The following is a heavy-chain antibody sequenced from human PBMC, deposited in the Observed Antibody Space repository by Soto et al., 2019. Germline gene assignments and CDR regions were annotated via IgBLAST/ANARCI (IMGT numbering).Heavy chain of an antibody. J-gene: IGHJ4*02. V-gene: IGHV4-34*01. CDR1: GVSFSGYY. CDR3: ARGIGYCSSINCYSSRRLRFDS. D-gene: IGHD2-2*01. Sequence: QVQLQQWGAGLLKPSETLSLTCAVYGVSFSGYYWTWIRQSPEKGLEWIGEVNHSGTTYYNPSLKTRVTISVHTPKHQFSLKMSSVTAADTAVYYCARGIGYCSSINCYSSRRLRFDSWGQGTLVTVSS. CDR2: VNHSGTT.